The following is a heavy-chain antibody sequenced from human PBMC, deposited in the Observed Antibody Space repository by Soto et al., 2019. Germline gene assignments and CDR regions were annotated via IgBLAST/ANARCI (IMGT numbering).Heavy chain of an antibody. V-gene: IGHV5-10-1*01. CDR3: ARQIYESDTGPKFQYYVDS. Sequence: GASLKISCKGSGYSFAGYWITWVRQKPGKGIEWMGRIDPSDSQTYYSPSFRGHVTISVTKSITTVFLQWSSLRASDTAMYYCARQIYESDTGPKFQYYVDSWCPGAPVNVSS. CDR2: IDPSDSQT. J-gene: IGHJ4*02. D-gene: IGHD5-18*01. CDR1: GYSFAGYW.